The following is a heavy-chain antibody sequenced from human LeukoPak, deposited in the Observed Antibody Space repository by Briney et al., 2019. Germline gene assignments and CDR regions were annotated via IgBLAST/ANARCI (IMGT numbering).Heavy chain of an antibody. CDR3: ARDPKSDY. Sequence: GESLKISCKGSGYSFSSYWIAWVRQMPGKGLEWMGTIYPGDSDTRYSPSFQGQVTISADKSINTAYLQWSSLKASDTAIYFCARDPKSDYWGQGTLVTVSS. CDR2: IYPGDSDT. CDR1: GYSFSSYW. V-gene: IGHV5-51*01. J-gene: IGHJ4*02.